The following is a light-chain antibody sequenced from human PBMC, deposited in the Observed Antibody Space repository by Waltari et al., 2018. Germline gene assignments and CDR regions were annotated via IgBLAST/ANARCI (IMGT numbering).Light chain of an antibody. CDR3: QQYDNGLGT. V-gene: IGKV3-15*01. CDR1: QSIRSN. Sequence: EIAVTQPPATLSVFPGERATRSCRASQSIRSNLAWYQHKPGQAPRLPIYGASTSGTGIPARFSGSGSGTEFTLTISSLQSEDFAVYFCQQYDNGLGTFGQGTKVEIK. J-gene: IGKJ1*01. CDR2: GAS.